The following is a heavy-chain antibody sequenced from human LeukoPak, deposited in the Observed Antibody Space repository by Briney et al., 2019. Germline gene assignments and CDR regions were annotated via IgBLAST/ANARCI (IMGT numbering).Heavy chain of an antibody. V-gene: IGHV3-74*01. CDR1: GFTFSSYW. Sequence: GGSLRLSSAASGFTFSSYWMHWVLQAPGKGLVWVSRINSDGSSTSYADSVKGRFTIPRDNAKNTLYLQMNSLRAEDTAVYYCARVSSGLGGLDYWGQGTLVTVSS. CDR2: INSDGSST. J-gene: IGHJ4*02. D-gene: IGHD6-19*01. CDR3: ARVSSGLGGLDY.